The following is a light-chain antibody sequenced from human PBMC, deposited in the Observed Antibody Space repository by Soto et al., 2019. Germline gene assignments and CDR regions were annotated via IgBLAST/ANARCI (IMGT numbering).Light chain of an antibody. CDR1: QSISSS. CDR3: QQYNSYWT. V-gene: IGKV1-5*03. J-gene: IGKJ1*01. CDR2: KAS. Sequence: DIQMTQSPSTLSASVGDRVTITCRASQSISSSLAWYQQKPGKAPKLLIYKASSLESGVPSRFSGSGSGTEFTLTISSVQPDDFATYDCQQYNSYWTFGKGTKVEIK.